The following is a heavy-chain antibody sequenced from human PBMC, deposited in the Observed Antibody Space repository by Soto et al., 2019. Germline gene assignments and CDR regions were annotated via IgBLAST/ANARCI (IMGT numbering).Heavy chain of an antibody. CDR3: ATGLSSSWYSHNDS. J-gene: IGHJ4*02. CDR1: GDSIISSNW. D-gene: IGHD6-13*01. V-gene: IGHV4-4*02. CDR2: IYHSGST. Sequence: QVQLQESAPRLVKPSGTLSLTCGVSGDSIISSNWWSWVRQPLGKGLAWIGEIYHSGSTHYNPSLESRVTMSVDKSKNHFSLKLTSVTAADTAVYFCATGLSSSWYSHNDSWGQGTLVTVSS.